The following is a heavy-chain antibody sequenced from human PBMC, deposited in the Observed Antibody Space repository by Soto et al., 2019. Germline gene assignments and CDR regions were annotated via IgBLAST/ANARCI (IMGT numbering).Heavy chain of an antibody. V-gene: IGHV4-31*03. CDR2: IYYRGST. CDR1: GGSISSGDYY. Sequence: QVQLQESGPGLVEPSQTLSLTCSVSGGSISSGDYYWIWIRQHPGKGLEWIGYIYYRGSTYYNPSLKSRVTISVATYKNRFSLKLSSVTAADRAVYYCASATKYDYGSGSHYVLGQGTTVTVSS. D-gene: IGHD3-10*01. CDR3: ASATKYDYGSGSHYV. J-gene: IGHJ6*02.